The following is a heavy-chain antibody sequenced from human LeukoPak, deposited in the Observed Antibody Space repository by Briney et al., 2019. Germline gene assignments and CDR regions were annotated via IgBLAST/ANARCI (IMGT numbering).Heavy chain of an antibody. D-gene: IGHD6-13*01. CDR2: IKQDGSDK. Sequence: PSETLSLTCAVYGGSFSGYYWSWIRQPPGKGLEWVANIKQDGSDKYYMDSVKGRFTISRDNAKNSLYLQMNSLRAEDTAVYYCAKDSGWFRFDYWGQGTLVTVSS. CDR1: GGSFSGYY. J-gene: IGHJ4*02. V-gene: IGHV3-7*03. CDR3: AKDSGWFRFDY.